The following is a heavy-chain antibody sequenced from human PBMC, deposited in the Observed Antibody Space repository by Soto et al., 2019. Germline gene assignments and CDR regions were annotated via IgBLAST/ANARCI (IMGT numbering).Heavy chain of an antibody. D-gene: IGHD5-18*01. CDR1: GGSISSSNW. V-gene: IGHV4-4*02. J-gene: IGHJ4*02. CDR3: ARAREPEYSSAIFFDI. CDR2: IYHSGST. Sequence: SETLSLTCAVSGGSISSSNWWSWVRQPPGKGLEWIGEIYHSGSTNYNPSLKSRVTISVDKSKNQFSLKLSSVTAADTAVYYCARAREPEYSSAIFFDIWGQGALVTVSS.